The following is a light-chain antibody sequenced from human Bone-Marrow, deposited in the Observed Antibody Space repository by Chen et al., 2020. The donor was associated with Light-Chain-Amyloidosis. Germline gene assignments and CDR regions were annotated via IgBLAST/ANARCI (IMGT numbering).Light chain of an antibody. CDR2: GSS. CDR3: QQYGTSPLT. V-gene: IGKV3-20*01. J-gene: IGKJ4*01. Sequence: EIVLTQSPGTLSLSPGEGANLSCRARQTISSNYLTWYQQKFGQAPRLLIYGSSSRTTGIPDRFTGSGSGTDFTLTINRLEPEDFEMYYCQQYGTSPLTFGGGTKVEIK. CDR1: QTISSNY.